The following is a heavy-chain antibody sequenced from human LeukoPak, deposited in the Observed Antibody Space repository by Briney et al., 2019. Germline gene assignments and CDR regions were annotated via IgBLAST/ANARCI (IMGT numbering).Heavy chain of an antibody. CDR3: ARDSSSWSRTNWFDP. Sequence: SETLSLTCAVYGGSFSGYYWSWIRQPPGKGLEWIGEINHTGSTNYNPSLKSRVTISVDTSKNQFSLKLSSVTAADTAVYYCARDSSSWSRTNWFDPWGQGTLVTVSS. J-gene: IGHJ5*02. V-gene: IGHV4-34*01. CDR1: GGSFSGYY. CDR2: INHTGST. D-gene: IGHD6-13*01.